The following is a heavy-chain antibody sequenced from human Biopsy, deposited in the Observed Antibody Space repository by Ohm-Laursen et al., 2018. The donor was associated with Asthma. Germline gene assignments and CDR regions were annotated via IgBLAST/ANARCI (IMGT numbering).Heavy chain of an antibody. V-gene: IGHV3-53*01. CDR1: GFAVSRDH. CDR2: IYSGGTS. D-gene: IGHD3-22*01. Sequence: SLRLSCTASGFAVSRDHMFWVRQAPGKGLEWVSVIYSGGTSHTADSVRGRFTIPRDYSKNTLYLQMHSLRAEDTAVYYCARGDSSNWSHYYFDYWGQGTPVTVSS. J-gene: IGHJ4*02. CDR3: ARGDSSNWSHYYFDY.